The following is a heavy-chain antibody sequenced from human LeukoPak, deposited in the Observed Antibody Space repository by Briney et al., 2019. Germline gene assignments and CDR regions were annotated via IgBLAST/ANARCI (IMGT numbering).Heavy chain of an antibody. J-gene: IGHJ4*02. Sequence: PGGSLRLSCATSGFTFSSYAMHWVRQAPGKGLEWVAVISYDGSNKYYADSVKGRFTISRDNSKNTLYLQMNSLRAEDTAVYYCARDLGLTGDSQYYFDYWGQGTLVTVSS. D-gene: IGHD7-27*01. CDR1: GFTFSSYA. CDR2: ISYDGSNK. CDR3: ARDLGLTGDSQYYFDY. V-gene: IGHV3-30-3*01.